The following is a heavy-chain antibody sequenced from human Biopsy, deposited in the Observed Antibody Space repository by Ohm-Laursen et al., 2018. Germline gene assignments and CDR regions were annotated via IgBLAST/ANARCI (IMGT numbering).Heavy chain of an antibody. D-gene: IGHD3-16*01. V-gene: IGHV4-59*01. J-gene: IGHJ4*02. Sequence: SETLSRTCTVSRYSISNYYWTWIRQSPGKGLEWIGYIYYTGSTNYSPSVKSRVTISVDTSKNQFSLKLNSVTAADTAVYFCARDSRGGHLNTTLITGKNLDSWGQGILVTVSS. CDR3: ARDSRGGHLNTTLITGKNLDS. CDR2: IYYTGST. CDR1: RYSISNYY.